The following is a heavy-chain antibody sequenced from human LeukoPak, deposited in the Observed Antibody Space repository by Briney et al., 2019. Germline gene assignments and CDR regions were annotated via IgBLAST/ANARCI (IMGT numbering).Heavy chain of an antibody. CDR2: ISAYNGNT. V-gene: IGHV1-18*01. D-gene: IGHD3-22*01. CDR1: GYTFTTYG. Sequence: GASVKVSCKASGYTFTTYGISWVRQAPGQGLEWMGWISAYNGNTNYAQKLQGRVTMTTDTSTSTAYMELRSLRSDDTAVYYCARDIYDSSGYPTSAGYWGQGTLVTVSS. CDR3: ARDIYDSSGYPTSAGY. J-gene: IGHJ4*02.